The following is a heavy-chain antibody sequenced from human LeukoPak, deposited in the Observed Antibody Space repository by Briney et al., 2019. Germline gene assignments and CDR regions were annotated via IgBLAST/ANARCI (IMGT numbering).Heavy chain of an antibody. Sequence: PGGSLRLSCAASGFTVSTNCMTWVRQAPGKGLEWVSTIYSGGTTYYADSVMGRFTISRHNSRNTLYLQMNSLRAEDTAVYYCARVDTVMAYYFDPWGQGTLVTASS. CDR2: IYSGGTT. D-gene: IGHD5-18*01. CDR1: GFTVSTNC. J-gene: IGHJ5*02. CDR3: ARVDTVMAYYFDP. V-gene: IGHV3-53*04.